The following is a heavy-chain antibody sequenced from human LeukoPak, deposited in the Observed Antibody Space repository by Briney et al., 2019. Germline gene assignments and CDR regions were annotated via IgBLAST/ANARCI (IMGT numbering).Heavy chain of an antibody. CDR3: ARELDSSSWYIFDY. Sequence: GGSLRLSCAASGFTFSSYGMHWVRQAPGKGLEWVAFIRYDGSNKYYADSVKGRFTISRGNAKNSLYLEMSSLRVEDTAVYYCARELDSSSWYIFDYWGQGTLVTVSS. CDR1: GFTFSSYG. D-gene: IGHD6-13*01. CDR2: IRYDGSNK. V-gene: IGHV3-30*02. J-gene: IGHJ4*02.